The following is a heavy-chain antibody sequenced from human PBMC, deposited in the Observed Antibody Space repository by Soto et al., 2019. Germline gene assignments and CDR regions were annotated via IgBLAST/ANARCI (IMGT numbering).Heavy chain of an antibody. V-gene: IGHV4-39*01. CDR3: ARHNGPLYVGYYYDMDV. Sequence: ETLSLTCTVSGGSISSSSYYWGWIRQPPGKRLEWIGSIYYSGYTYYNPSLKSRVTISVDTSKNQFSLKLSSVTAADTAVYYCARHNGPLYVGYYYDMDVWGQGTTVTVSS. CDR1: GGSISSSSYY. D-gene: IGHD3-16*01. J-gene: IGHJ6*02. CDR2: IYYSGYT.